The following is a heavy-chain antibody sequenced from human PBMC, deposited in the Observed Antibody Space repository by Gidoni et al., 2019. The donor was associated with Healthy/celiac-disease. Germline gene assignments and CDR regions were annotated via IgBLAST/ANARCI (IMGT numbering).Heavy chain of an antibody. CDR1: GYTFTSYG. D-gene: IGHD2-21*02. V-gene: IGHV1-18*04. J-gene: IGHJ3*02. Sequence: QVQLVQSGAEVKKPGASVKVSCKASGYTFTSYGISWVRQAPGQGLEWMGWISAYNGNTNYAQKLQSRVTMTTDTSTSTAYMELRSLRSDDTAVYYCAREFPSWNCGGDCYSSAFDIWGQGTMVTVSS. CDR2: ISAYNGNT. CDR3: AREFPSWNCGGDCYSSAFDI.